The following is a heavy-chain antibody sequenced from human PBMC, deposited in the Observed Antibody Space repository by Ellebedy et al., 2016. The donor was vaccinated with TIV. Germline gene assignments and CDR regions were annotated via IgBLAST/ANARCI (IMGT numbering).Heavy chain of an antibody. CDR1: GFTFSSNW. D-gene: IGHD2-21*02. V-gene: IGHV3-7*01. CDR3: ARGGGGDFDVFDI. J-gene: IGHJ3*02. CDR2: IKQDGSEK. Sequence: PGGSLRLSCAASGFTFSSNWMSWVRQAPGKGLEWVATIKQDGSEKNYVDSVKGRLAISRDNARSSLYLQMNSLRAEDTAVYHCARGGGGDFDVFDIWGQGTMVTVSS.